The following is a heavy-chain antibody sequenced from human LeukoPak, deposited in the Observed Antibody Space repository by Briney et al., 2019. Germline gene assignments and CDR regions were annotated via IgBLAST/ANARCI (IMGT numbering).Heavy chain of an antibody. V-gene: IGHV3-15*01. D-gene: IGHD2-15*01. Sequence: GGSLRLSCAASGFTFSSYAMSWVRQAPGKGLEWVGRITSKAAGETTEYVAPVKGRFSISRDDSMNTLYLQMNSLKTEDTAVYYCITGFSAAAHDGYWGQGTLVTVSS. CDR3: ITGFSAAAHDGY. CDR1: GFTFSSYA. J-gene: IGHJ4*02. CDR2: ITSKAAGETT.